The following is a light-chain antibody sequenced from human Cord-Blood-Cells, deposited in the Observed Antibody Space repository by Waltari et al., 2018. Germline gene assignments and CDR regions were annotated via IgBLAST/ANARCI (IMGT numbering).Light chain of an antibody. CDR3: MIWHSSAVV. CDR1: SGINVGTYR. CDR2: YKSDSDK. V-gene: IGLV5-45*02. J-gene: IGLJ2*01. Sequence: QAVLTQPSSLSASPGASASLTCTFRSGINVGTYRISWYQQKPGSPPQYLLRYKSDSDKQQGSGVPSRFSGSKDASANAGILLISGLQSEDEADYYCMIWHSSAVVFGGGTKLTVL.